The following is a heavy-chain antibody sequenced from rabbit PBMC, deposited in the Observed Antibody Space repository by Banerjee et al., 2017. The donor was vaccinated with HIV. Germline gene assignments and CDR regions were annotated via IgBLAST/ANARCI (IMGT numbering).Heavy chain of an antibody. CDR2: IYAGSSGIT. CDR1: GFDFSDNA. Sequence: QSLEESGGDLVKPEGSLTLTCKASGFDFSDNALCWFRQAPGKGPEWIGTIYAGSSGITDYASWVNGRFTISKTSSTTVTLQMTSLTAADTATYFCVRAVYTYGDAGYGYVTPGYLNLWGQGTLVTVS. V-gene: IGHV1S40*01. CDR3: VRAVYTYGDAGYGYVTPGYLNL. J-gene: IGHJ4*01. D-gene: IGHD6-1*01.